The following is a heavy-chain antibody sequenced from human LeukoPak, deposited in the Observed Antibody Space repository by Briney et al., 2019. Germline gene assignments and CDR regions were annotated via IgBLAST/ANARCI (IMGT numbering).Heavy chain of an antibody. J-gene: IGHJ1*01. CDR3: ARDSHARGDPPPH. V-gene: IGHV1-8*01. CDR1: GYTFTSYD. Sequence: ASVKVSCKASGYTFTSYDINWVRQATGQGLEWMGWMNPNSGNTGYAQKFQGRVTMTRNTSISTVYMELSSLRSEDTAVYYCARDSHARGDPPPHWGQGTLVTVSS. D-gene: IGHD3-10*01. CDR2: MNPNSGNT.